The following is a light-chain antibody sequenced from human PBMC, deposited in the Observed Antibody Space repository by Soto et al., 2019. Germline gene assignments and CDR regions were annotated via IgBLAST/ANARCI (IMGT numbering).Light chain of an antibody. CDR1: SSDVGGYNF. V-gene: IGLV2-11*01. J-gene: IGLJ1*01. Sequence: QSALTQPRSVSGSPGQSVTISCTGTSSDVGGYNFVSWYQQHPGKAPKFMIYDVTKRPSGVPDRFSGSKSGNTASLTISGVLAPAVANYFCGSYVGSYSSYVFGIGTKVTDL. CDR2: DVT. CDR3: GSYVGSYSSYV.